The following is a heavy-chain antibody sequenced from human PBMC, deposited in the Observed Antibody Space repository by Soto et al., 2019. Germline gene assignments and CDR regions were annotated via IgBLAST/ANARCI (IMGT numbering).Heavy chain of an antibody. J-gene: IGHJ5*02. V-gene: IGHV4-34*01. Sequence: SETMSLTCAVYGGPFSGYYWSWIRQPPGKGLEWIGEINHSGCSNYNPSLKSRVTISLDTSKNQCTLKLSSVTGPDTVVYYCARVEIGPTEDHSEVWCGELVSYNWFGPWGQGTLVTVSS. CDR2: INHSGCS. D-gene: IGHD3-10*01. CDR3: ARVEIGPTEDHSEVWCGELVSYNWFGP. CDR1: GGPFSGYY.